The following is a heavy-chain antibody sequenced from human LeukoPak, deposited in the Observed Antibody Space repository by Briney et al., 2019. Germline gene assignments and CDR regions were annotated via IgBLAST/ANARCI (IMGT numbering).Heavy chain of an antibody. D-gene: IGHD2-2*02. CDR3: ARDSPYCSSTSCYNFDY. Sequence: SVKVSCKASGGTFSSYTISWVRQASGQGLEWMGRIIPILGIANYAQKFQGRVTITADKSTSTAYMELSSLRSEDTAVYYCARDSPYCSSTSCYNFDYWGQGTLVTVSS. CDR2: IIPILGIA. CDR1: GGTFSSYT. J-gene: IGHJ4*02. V-gene: IGHV1-69*04.